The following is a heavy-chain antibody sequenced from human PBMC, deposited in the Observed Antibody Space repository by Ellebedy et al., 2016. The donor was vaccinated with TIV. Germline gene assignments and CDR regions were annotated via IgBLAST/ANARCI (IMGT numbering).Heavy chain of an antibody. V-gene: IGHV1-18*01. D-gene: IGHD3-9*01. CDR1: GYSFLSNG. CDR2: INAHTGNT. Sequence: AASVKVSCKASGYSFLSNGITWVRQAPGQGLEWMGWINAHTGNTNYAQTFQGRFTMTRDTPTATAYMELTSLRSDDTAVYYCARYNDFLAGSPMYCFDYWGQGTLVIVSP. CDR3: ARYNDFLAGSPMYCFDY. J-gene: IGHJ4*02.